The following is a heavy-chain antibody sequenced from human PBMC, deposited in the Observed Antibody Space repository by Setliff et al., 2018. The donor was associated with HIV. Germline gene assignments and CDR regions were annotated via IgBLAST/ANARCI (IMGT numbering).Heavy chain of an antibody. V-gene: IGHV4-39*01. D-gene: IGHD1-26*01. CDR3: ARQVGEGKWYLDS. CDR1: GVSVNNDDDY. CDR2: IHQSGTA. Sequence: KPSETLSLTCAVSGVSVNNDDDYWGWIRQPPGKGLEWMAIIHQSGTAHKRPSLKSRVTISIDTSENLFSLKLSGVTAADTAIYYCARQVGEGKWYLDSWGHGTLVTVSS. J-gene: IGHJ4*01.